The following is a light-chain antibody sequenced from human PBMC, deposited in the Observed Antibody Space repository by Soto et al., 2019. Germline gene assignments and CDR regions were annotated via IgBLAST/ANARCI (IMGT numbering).Light chain of an antibody. J-gene: IGKJ1*01. CDR3: QQYNGYPWT. V-gene: IGKV1-16*02. CDR1: QGLRNK. CDR2: DAS. Sequence: DIQMTQFPSSLSANVGDEVTISCRASQGLRNKLAWFQQKPGKAPKPLIYDASNLQSGVPSKFSGSGSGTNFTLTISSLQPGDFAIYFCQQYNGYPWTFGQGTKVDFK.